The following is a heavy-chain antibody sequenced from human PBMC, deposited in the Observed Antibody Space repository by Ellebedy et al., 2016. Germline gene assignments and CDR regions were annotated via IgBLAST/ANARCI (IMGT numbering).Heavy chain of an antibody. V-gene: IGHV3-23*01. J-gene: IGHJ4*02. D-gene: IGHD3-10*01. CDR1: GFTFSSYA. CDR2: INSDGSST. CDR3: ATNYGSGSYSFDY. Sequence: GGSLRLSCAASGFTFSSYAMSWVRQAPGKGLEWVSRINSDGSSTSYADSVKGRFSISRDNAKNSLYLQMNSLRDEDTAVYYCATNYGSGSYSFDYWGQGTLVTVSS.